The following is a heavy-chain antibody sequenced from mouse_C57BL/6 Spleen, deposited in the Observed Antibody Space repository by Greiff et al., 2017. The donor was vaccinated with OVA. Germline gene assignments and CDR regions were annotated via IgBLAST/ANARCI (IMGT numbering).Heavy chain of an antibody. CDR2: ISYDGSN. Sequence: VQLKQSGPGLVKPSQSLSLTCSVTGYSITSGYYWNWIRQFPGNKLEWMGYISYDGSNNYNPSLKNRISITRDTSKNQFFLKLNSVTTEDTATYYCAREFITTVVATGDAMDYWGQGTSVTVSS. D-gene: IGHD1-1*01. CDR1: GYSITSGYY. CDR3: AREFITTVVATGDAMDY. V-gene: IGHV3-6*01. J-gene: IGHJ4*01.